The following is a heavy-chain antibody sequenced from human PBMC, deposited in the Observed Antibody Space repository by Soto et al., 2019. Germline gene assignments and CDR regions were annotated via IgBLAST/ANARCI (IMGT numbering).Heavy chain of an antibody. CDR2: IWYDGSNK. Sequence: IHRISKKTGKGLEWVAVIWYDGSNKYYADSVKGRSTISRDNSKNTLYLQMNSLRAEDTAVYYCARPVGQDFWRVFDYWGQGTLVTVPS. D-gene: IGHD3-3*01. V-gene: IGHV3-30-3*01. J-gene: IGHJ4*02. CDR3: ARPVGQDFWRVFDY.